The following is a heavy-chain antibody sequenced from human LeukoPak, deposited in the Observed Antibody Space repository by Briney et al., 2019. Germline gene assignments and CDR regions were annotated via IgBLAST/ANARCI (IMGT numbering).Heavy chain of an antibody. V-gene: IGHV1-2*02. CDR1: GYTFTGYY. Sequence: ASVKVSCKASGYTFTGYYMHWVRQAPGQGLEWMGWINPNSGGTNYAQKFQGRVTMTRDTSIGTVSMEFSRLRSDDTAVYYCASFVPYSDAFDVWGQGTMVTVSS. CDR2: INPNSGGT. CDR3: ASFVPYSDAFDV. D-gene: IGHD6-13*01. J-gene: IGHJ3*01.